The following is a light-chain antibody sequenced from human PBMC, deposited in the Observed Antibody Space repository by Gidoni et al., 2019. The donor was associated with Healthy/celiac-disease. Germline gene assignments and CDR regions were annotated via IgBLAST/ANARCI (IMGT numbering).Light chain of an antibody. CDR3: QQLNSYPRT. J-gene: IGKJ1*01. CDR2: AAS. CDR1: QCISSY. V-gene: IGKV1-9*01. Sequence: DIQLTQSPSFLSASVGDRVTITCWASQCISSYLAWYQQKPGKAPKLLIYAASTLQSGVPSRFSGSGSGTEFTLTISSLQPEDFATYYCQQLNSYPRTFGQGTKVEIK.